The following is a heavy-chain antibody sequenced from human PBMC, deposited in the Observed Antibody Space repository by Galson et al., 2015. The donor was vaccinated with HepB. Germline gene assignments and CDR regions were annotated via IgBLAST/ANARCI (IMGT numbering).Heavy chain of an antibody. Sequence: SLRLSCAASGFTFSSYTMPWVRQAPGKGLEWVSFIRSKVYGGTTEYAASVKGRFTMSRDDSKSIAYLQMNSLKTEDTAVYYCSSLMPDDVVAAATFDYWGHGILVTVSS. D-gene: IGHD6-13*01. CDR3: SSLMPDDVVAAATFDY. CDR2: IRSKVYGGTT. V-gene: IGHV3-49*04. J-gene: IGHJ4*01. CDR1: GFTFSSYT.